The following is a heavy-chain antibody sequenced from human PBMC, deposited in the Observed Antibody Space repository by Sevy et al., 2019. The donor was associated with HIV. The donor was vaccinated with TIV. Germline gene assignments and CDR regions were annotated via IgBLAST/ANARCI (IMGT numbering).Heavy chain of an antibody. Sequence: ASVKVSCKASGYSFTSYGISWVRQAPGQGLEWMGWIGVYNGNANSAQKLQGRVTMTTDTSTSTAYIELTSLRSDDTAGFYFAGVPTYYYGSRTYFDYWGQGTLVTVSS. J-gene: IGHJ4*02. CDR1: GYSFTSYG. CDR3: AGVPTYYYGSRTYFDY. CDR2: IGVYNGNA. V-gene: IGHV1-18*01. D-gene: IGHD3-10*01.